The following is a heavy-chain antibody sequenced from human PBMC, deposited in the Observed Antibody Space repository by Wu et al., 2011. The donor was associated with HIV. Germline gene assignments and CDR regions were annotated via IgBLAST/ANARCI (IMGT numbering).Heavy chain of an antibody. J-gene: IGHJ3*02. D-gene: IGHD3-22*01. Sequence: QVQLVQSGAEVKKPGASVQVSCKASGYTFIGYYIHWVRQAPGQGLEWMGWINPNSGGTNYAQKFQGRVTMTRDTSISTAYMELSRLRSDDTAVYYCATQHYYDSSGYTPEVAFDIWGQGTMVTVSS. CDR2: INPNSGGT. V-gene: IGHV1-2*02. CDR1: GYTFIGYY. CDR3: ATQHYYDSSGYTPEVAFDI.